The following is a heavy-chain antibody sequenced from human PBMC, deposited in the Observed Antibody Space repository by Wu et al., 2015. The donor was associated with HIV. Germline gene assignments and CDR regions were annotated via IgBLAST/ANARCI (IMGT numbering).Heavy chain of an antibody. J-gene: IGHJ4*02. D-gene: IGHD2-2*01. CDR1: GYTFTGYY. Sequence: QVQLVQSETEMKKPGASVKVSCKASGYTFTGYYMHWVRQAPGQGLEWMGWINPNSGGSGGTNYAQKFQGRVTMTRDTSISTAYMELSRLRSADTAVYYCVSSAGTSYYFDYWGQGTLVTVSS. CDR3: VSSAGTSYYFDY. V-gene: IGHV1-2*02. CDR2: INPNSGGSGGT.